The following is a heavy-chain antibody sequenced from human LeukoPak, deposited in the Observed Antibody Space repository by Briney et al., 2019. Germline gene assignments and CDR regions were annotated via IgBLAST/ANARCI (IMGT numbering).Heavy chain of an antibody. Sequence: ALVKVSCKASGYTFTSYDINWVRQATGQGLEWMGWMNPNSGNTGYAQKFQGRVTMTRNTSIGTAYMELSSLRSEDTAVYYCARSGRYFDWLLGRDGPLNWFDPWGQGTLVTVSS. D-gene: IGHD3-9*01. J-gene: IGHJ5*02. V-gene: IGHV1-8*01. CDR3: ARSGRYFDWLLGRDGPLNWFDP. CDR1: GYTFTSYD. CDR2: MNPNSGNT.